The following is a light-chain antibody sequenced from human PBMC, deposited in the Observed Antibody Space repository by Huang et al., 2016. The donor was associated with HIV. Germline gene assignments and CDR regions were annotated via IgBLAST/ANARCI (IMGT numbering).Light chain of an antibody. Sequence: EIVMTQSPATLSVSPGKRATLSCRASQSISINLAWYQQKPGQAPRLLIYGASTRATGIPARFSGSGSGTEFTLTISSLRSEDFAVYYCQQYHNWPSFGQGTKLEIK. CDR2: GAS. CDR3: QQYHNWPS. V-gene: IGKV3-15*01. CDR1: QSISIN. J-gene: IGKJ2*01.